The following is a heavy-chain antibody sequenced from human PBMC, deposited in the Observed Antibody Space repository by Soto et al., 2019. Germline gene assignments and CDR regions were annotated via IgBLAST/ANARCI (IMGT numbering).Heavy chain of an antibody. CDR1: GYTFIGHY. CDR3: AIEVRRSNQFDH. V-gene: IGHV1-2*06. D-gene: IGHD3-10*01. CDR2: INPNSGGT. J-gene: IGHJ4*02. Sequence: ASVKVSCKASGYTFIGHYMHWVRQAPGQGLEWMGRINPNSGGTNYAQRFQGRVTMTEESSADTPYMELSSLRSEDTAVYYCAIEVRRSNQFDHWGQGTMVTVSS.